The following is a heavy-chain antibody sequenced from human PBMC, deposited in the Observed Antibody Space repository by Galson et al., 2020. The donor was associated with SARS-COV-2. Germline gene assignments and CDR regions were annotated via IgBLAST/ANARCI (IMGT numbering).Heavy chain of an antibody. CDR3: ARVSGRITIFGVVIIDAFDI. V-gene: IGHV4-59*08. D-gene: IGHD3-3*01. Sequence: ETSETLSLTCTVSGDSLTSYYWSWIRQTPGKGLEWIGYIYYSGSTYYNPSLKSRVTISVDTSKNQFSLKLSSVTAADTAVYYCARVSGRITIFGVVIIDAFDIWGQGTMVTVSS. CDR1: GDSLTSYY. CDR2: IYYSGST. J-gene: IGHJ3*02.